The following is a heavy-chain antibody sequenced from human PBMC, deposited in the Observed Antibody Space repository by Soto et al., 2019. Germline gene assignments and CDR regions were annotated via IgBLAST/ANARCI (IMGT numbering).Heavy chain of an antibody. Sequence: QVQLVQSGAEVKKPGSSVKVSCKAYGGSFNTYAISWVRQAPGQGLVWMGGIIPFFGKANYAQRLQDRVTITADESTSTAYLELSSLRSDDTAVYYCSGGPSGMMLDYGMDVWGQGTTVTLSS. CDR2: IIPFFGKA. V-gene: IGHV1-69*12. CDR1: GGSFNTYA. J-gene: IGHJ6*02. D-gene: IGHD3-16*01. CDR3: SGGPSGMMLDYGMDV.